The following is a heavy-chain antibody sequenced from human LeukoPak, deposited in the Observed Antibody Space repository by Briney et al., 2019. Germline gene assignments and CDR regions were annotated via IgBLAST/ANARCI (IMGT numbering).Heavy chain of an antibody. Sequence: SETLPLTCTVSGGSISSYYWSWIRQPAGKGLEWIGRIYTSGSTNYNPSLKSRVTMSVDTSKNQFSLKLSSVTAADTAVYYCARDRSYCSSTSCYYYFDYWGQGTLVTVSS. CDR3: ARDRSYCSSTSCYYYFDY. CDR1: GGSISSYY. V-gene: IGHV4-4*07. D-gene: IGHD2-2*01. J-gene: IGHJ4*02. CDR2: IYTSGST.